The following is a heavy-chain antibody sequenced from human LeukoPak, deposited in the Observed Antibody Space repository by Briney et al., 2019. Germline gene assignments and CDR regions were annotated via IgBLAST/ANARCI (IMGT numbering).Heavy chain of an antibody. CDR2: IILILGIS. J-gene: IGHJ4*02. CDR1: GGTFSSYA. Sequence: ASVKVSCKACGGTFSSYAISWVRQAPGQGHEWMGRIILILGISNYAKKLQGRVTITAEKSTRTAYMELSSLRSEDTAGYYCAREEDDSGSYYGYWGQGTLVTVSS. D-gene: IGHD1-26*01. CDR3: AREEDDSGSYYGY. V-gene: IGHV1-69*04.